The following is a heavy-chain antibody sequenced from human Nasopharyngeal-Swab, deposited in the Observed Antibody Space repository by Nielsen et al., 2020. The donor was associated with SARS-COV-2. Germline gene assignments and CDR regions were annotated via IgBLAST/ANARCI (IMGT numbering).Heavy chain of an antibody. D-gene: IGHD3-22*01. CDR2: IYYSGTT. V-gene: IGHV4-30-4*01. Sequence: SETLSLTCTVSGGSISSGDYYWSWIRQPPGKGLEWIGYIYYSGTTYYNPSLKSRVTISVDTSKNQFSLNLSSVTAADTAVYYCASGLIDYYDSSGYPLGMDVWGQGTTVTVSS. CDR3: ASGLIDYYDSSGYPLGMDV. J-gene: IGHJ6*02. CDR1: GGSISSGDYY.